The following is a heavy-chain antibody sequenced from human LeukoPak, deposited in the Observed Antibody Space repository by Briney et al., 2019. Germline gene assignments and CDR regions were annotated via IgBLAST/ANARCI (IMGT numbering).Heavy chain of an antibody. CDR3: ARRNVFCSGGSCYSGPWFDP. Sequence: GESLKISCKGSGYSFTSYWIGWVRQMPGKGLEWMGIIYPGDSDTRYSPSFQGQVTISADKSISTAYLQWSSLKASGTAMYYCARRNVFCSGGSCYSGPWFDPWGQGTLATVSS. CDR1: GYSFTSYW. CDR2: IYPGDSDT. D-gene: IGHD2-15*01. J-gene: IGHJ5*02. V-gene: IGHV5-51*01.